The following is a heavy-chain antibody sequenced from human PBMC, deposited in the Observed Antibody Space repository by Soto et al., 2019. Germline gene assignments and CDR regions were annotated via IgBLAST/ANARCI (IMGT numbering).Heavy chain of an antibody. V-gene: IGHV1-24*01. CDR1: GYTLTELS. CDR3: ARDLSSKAAKLHQGRYYYYGMDV. D-gene: IGHD2-15*01. CDR2: FDPEDGET. Sequence: GASVKVSCKVSGYTLTELSMHWVRQAPGKGLEWMGGFDPEDGETNYAQKFQGWVTITRDTSASTAYMELSSLRSEDTAVYYCARDLSSKAAKLHQGRYYYYGMDVWGQGTTVTVSS. J-gene: IGHJ6*02.